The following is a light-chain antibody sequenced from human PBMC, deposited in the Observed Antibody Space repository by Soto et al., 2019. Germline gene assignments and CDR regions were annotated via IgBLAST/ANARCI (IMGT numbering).Light chain of an antibody. CDR1: QSVSSN. Sequence: VLKQSPATLSVSPGDRATLSCRASQSVSSNLAWYQQKTGQAPRLLIYGESTRAAGIPDRLSGSGSGTELNLTISRLQSEDFAVYYCQQYNNWPRTCGQGTKVDIK. J-gene: IGKJ1*01. CDR3: QQYNNWPRT. CDR2: GES. V-gene: IGKV3-15*01.